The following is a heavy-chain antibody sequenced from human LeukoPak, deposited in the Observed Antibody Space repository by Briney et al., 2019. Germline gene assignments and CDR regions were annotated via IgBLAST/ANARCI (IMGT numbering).Heavy chain of an antibody. D-gene: IGHD1-26*01. V-gene: IGHV3-21*01. CDR3: AKGPLGSYYVGSGNWYFDL. CDR2: ISSSSSYI. J-gene: IGHJ2*01. CDR1: GFTFSSYS. Sequence: GGSLRLSCAASGFTFSSYSMNWVRQAPGKGLEWVSSISSSSSYIYYADSVKGRFTISRDNSKNTLYLQMNSLRAEDTAVYYCAKGPLGSYYVGSGNWYFDLWGRGTLVTVSS.